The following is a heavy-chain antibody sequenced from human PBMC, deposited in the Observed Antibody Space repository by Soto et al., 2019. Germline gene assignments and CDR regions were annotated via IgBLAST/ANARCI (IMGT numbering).Heavy chain of an antibody. J-gene: IGHJ4*02. CDR3: AKDTSDYYDSSGYLVDY. CDR2: ISYDGSNK. V-gene: IGHV3-30*18. Sequence: QVQLVESGGGVVQPGRSLRLSCAASGFTFSSYGMHWVRQAPGKGLEWVAVISYDGSNKYYADSVKGRFTISRDNSKNTLYLQMISLRAEDTAVYYCAKDTSDYYDSSGYLVDYWGQGTLVTVSS. D-gene: IGHD3-22*01. CDR1: GFTFSSYG.